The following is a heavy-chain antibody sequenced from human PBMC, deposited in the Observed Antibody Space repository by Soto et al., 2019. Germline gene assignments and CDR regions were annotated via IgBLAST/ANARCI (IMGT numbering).Heavy chain of an antibody. V-gene: IGHV4-38-2*01. Sequence: PSETLSLTCAVSGYSISSGDDWGWIRQPPGKGVEWVGRVYHSGRTYYNPSLKSRVTISADTSKNQFSLKLSSVTAADTAVYYCARVSVMTTVYYYYYYGMDVWGQGTTVTVSS. CDR3: ARVSVMTTVYYYYYYGMDV. J-gene: IGHJ6*02. CDR1: GYSISSGDD. D-gene: IGHD4-4*01. CDR2: VYHSGRT.